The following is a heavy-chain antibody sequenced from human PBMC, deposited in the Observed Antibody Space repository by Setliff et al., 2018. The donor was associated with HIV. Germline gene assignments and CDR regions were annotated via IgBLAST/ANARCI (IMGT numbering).Heavy chain of an antibody. J-gene: IGHJ4*02. CDR3: ARDRGSGELYFDY. CDR1: GDSVSSRSYY. Sequence: SETLSLTCTVSGDSVSSRSYYWSWIRQPPGKGLEWIGYTYYSGSTDYNPSLKSRVTISVDTSKNHFSLKLSSVTAADTAVYYCARDRGSGELYFDYWGQGTLVTVSS. D-gene: IGHD1-26*01. V-gene: IGHV4-61*03. CDR2: TYYSGST.